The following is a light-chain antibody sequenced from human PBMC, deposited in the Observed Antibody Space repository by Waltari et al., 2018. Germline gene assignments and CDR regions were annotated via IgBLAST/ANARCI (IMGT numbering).Light chain of an antibody. CDR1: QNINIF. CDR3: QQSDTFFALT. V-gene: IGKV1-39*01. J-gene: IGKJ4*01. CDR2: AAS. Sequence: DIQMTQSPSSLSASVGDRVTITCRASQNINIFLSWYQQRPGRAPRILIYAASSLHSGGPSRFSGSGSGTDFTLTIASLQPEDFATYYCQQSDTFFALTFGGGTKVEI.